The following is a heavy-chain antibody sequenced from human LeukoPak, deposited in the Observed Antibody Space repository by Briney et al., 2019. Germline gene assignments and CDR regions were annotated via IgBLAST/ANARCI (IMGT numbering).Heavy chain of an antibody. Sequence: SETLSLTCTVSGDSISSFYWSWIRQPAGKGLEWIGRIYTSGSTNYNPSLKSRVTMSVDTSKNQFSLKLSSVTAADTAVYYCAIHTNYYDSSGYRTFDYWGQGTLVTVSS. CDR1: GDSISSFY. CDR3: AIHTNYYDSSGYRTFDY. J-gene: IGHJ4*02. V-gene: IGHV4-4*07. CDR2: IYTSGST. D-gene: IGHD3-22*01.